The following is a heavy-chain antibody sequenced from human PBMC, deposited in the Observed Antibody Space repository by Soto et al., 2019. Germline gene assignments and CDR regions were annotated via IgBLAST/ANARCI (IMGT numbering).Heavy chain of an antibody. CDR1: GFTFSSYG. D-gene: IGHD2-2*01. CDR3: TSPPAPYQLLFVFDY. Sequence: PGGSLRLSCAASGFTFSSYGMHWVRQAPGKGLEWVAVISYDGSNKYYADSVKGRFTISRDNSKNTLYLQMNSLRAEDTAVYYCTSPPAPYQLLFVFDYWGQGTLVTVSS. J-gene: IGHJ4*02. V-gene: IGHV3-30*03. CDR2: ISYDGSNK.